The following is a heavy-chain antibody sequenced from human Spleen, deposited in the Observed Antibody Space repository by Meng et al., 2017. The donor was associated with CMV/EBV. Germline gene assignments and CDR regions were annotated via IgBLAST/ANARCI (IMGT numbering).Heavy chain of an antibody. D-gene: IGHD6-13*01. CDR3: AREGRGIAAAGLDY. J-gene: IGHJ4*02. CDR2: ISSSSSYI. V-gene: IGHV3-21*01. CDR1: GFTFSSYS. Sequence: GESLKISCAASGFTFSSYSMNWVRKAPGKGLEWVSSISSSSSYIYYADSVKGRFTISRDNAKNSLYLQMNSLRDEDTAVYYCAREGRGIAAAGLDYWGQGTLVTVSS.